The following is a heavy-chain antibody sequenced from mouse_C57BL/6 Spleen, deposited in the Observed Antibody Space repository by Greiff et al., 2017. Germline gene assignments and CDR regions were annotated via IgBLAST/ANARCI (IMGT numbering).Heavy chain of an antibody. Sequence: QVQLQQSGAELVKPGASVKMSCKASGYTFTSYWITWVKQRPGQGLEWIGDIYPGSGSTNYNEKFKSKATLTVDTSSSTAYMQLSSLTSEDSAVYYCARWGTYYYAMDYWGQGTSVTVSS. D-gene: IGHD5-1*01. CDR3: ARWGTYYYAMDY. J-gene: IGHJ4*01. V-gene: IGHV1-55*01. CDR1: GYTFTSYW. CDR2: IYPGSGST.